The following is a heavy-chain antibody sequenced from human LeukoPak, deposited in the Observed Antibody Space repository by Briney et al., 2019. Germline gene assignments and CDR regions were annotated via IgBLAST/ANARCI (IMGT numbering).Heavy chain of an antibody. V-gene: IGHV3-23*01. CDR3: AKEGVWGITMVRGVTGNGMDV. D-gene: IGHD3-10*01. Sequence: GGSLRLSCAASGFTFSSYAMSWVRQAPGKGLEWVSTISGSGGSTYYADSVKGRFTISRDNSKNTLYLQMNSLRAEDTAVYYCAKEGVWGITMVRGVTGNGMDVWGQGTTVIVSS. CDR2: ISGSGGST. CDR1: GFTFSSYA. J-gene: IGHJ6*02.